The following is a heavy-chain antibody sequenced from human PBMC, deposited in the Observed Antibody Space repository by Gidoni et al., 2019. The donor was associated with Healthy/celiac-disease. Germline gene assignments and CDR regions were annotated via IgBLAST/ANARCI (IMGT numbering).Heavy chain of an antibody. CDR1: GGSISSYY. D-gene: IGHD3-9*01. CDR2: IYYSGST. J-gene: IGHJ5*02. V-gene: IGHV4-59*01. CDR3: ARFPPTVYYFGGWFDP. Sequence: QVQLQESGPGLVKPSETLSLTCTVSGGSISSYYWSWIRQPPGKGLDWIGYIYYSGSTNYNPSLKSRVTISVDTSKNQFSLKLSSVTAADTAVYYCARFPPTVYYFGGWFDPWGQGTVVTVSS.